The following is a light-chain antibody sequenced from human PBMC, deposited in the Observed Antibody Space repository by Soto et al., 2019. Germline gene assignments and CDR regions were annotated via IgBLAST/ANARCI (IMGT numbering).Light chain of an antibody. Sequence: DLQMTQSPSSLSASVGDRVTITCQTSHDISNYLNWYQQKPGKAPKLLIYDALNLEAGVSSRFSGSGYGTDFTLTISSLRPEDIATYYCQYYDNLYTFGQGTNLEIK. J-gene: IGKJ2*01. V-gene: IGKV1-33*01. CDR1: HDISNY. CDR2: DAL. CDR3: QYYDNLYT.